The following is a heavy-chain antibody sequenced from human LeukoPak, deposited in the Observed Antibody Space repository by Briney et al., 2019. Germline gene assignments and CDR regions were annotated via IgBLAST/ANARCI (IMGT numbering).Heavy chain of an antibody. CDR1: GYTFTTYD. J-gene: IGHJ4*02. CDR3: ARRASPQDYFDY. Sequence: GASVKVSCKTSGYTFTTYDISWVRQAPGQGLQWLGWIRTYTGSTNYAQKVQGRVSMTMDTATATAYMELRSLIFDDTAVYYCARRASPQDYFDYWGQGTLVTVSS. V-gene: IGHV1-18*04. CDR2: IRTYTGST.